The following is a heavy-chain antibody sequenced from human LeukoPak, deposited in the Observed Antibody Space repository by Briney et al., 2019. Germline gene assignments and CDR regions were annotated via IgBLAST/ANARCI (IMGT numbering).Heavy chain of an antibody. D-gene: IGHD6-13*01. CDR1: GFTFDDYA. CDR3: AKDVAAAGRSSWFDY. Sequence: PGRSLRLPCAASGFTFDDYAMHWVRQAPGKGLEWVSGISWNSGSIGYADSVKGRFTISRDNAKNSLYLQMNSLRAEDTALYYCAKDVAAAGRSSWFDYWGQGTLVTVSS. CDR2: ISWNSGSI. J-gene: IGHJ4*02. V-gene: IGHV3-9*01.